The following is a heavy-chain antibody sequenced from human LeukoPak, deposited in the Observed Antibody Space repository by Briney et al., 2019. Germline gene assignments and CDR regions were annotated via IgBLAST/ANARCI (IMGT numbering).Heavy chain of an antibody. D-gene: IGHD6-25*01. Sequence: GGSLRFSCTASEFTFSNFWMTWVRQALGKGLEWVASIEKDGSDKYYVDSVTGRFTISRDNAKTSLYLQMNSLRADDTAVYYCARLSGFTETSHFDSWGQGALVTVSS. J-gene: IGHJ4*02. CDR2: IEKDGSDK. CDR3: ARLSGFTETSHFDS. CDR1: EFTFSNFW. V-gene: IGHV3-7*01.